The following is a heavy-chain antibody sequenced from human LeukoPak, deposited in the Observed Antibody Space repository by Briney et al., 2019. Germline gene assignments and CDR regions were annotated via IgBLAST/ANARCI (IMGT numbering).Heavy chain of an antibody. CDR2: IKQDGSEK. J-gene: IGHJ4*02. Sequence: GGSLRLSCAASGFTFSSYAMSWVRQAPGKGLEWVANIKQDGSEKYYVDSVKGRFTISRDNAKNSLYLQMNSLRAEDTAVYYCARSPSTIFGVVISSEGYFDYWGQGTLVTVSS. D-gene: IGHD3-3*01. V-gene: IGHV3-7*01. CDR3: ARSPSTIFGVVISSEGYFDY. CDR1: GFTFSSYA.